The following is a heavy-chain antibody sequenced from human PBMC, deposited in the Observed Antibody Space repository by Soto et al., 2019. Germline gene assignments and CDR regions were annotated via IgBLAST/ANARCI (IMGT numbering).Heavy chain of an antibody. J-gene: IGHJ4*02. CDR3: NRHWRHAADY. V-gene: IGHV3-73*02. Sequence: EVQLVESGGGFDRPGGSLTLSCRTSGFTFSESAMNWVRQASGKGLEWVGHIRSQPNGHATEYAASVKGRFTISRDDSRNTAYLQMDSLKTEDTAVYFCNRHWRHAADYWGQGILVTVSS. CDR1: GFTFSESA. CDR2: IRSQPNGHAT. D-gene: IGHD1-1*01.